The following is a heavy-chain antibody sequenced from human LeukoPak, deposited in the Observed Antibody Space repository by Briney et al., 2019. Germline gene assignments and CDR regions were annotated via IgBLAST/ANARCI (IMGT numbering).Heavy chain of an antibody. Sequence: PGGSLRLSCAASGFTFSSYAMHWVRQAPGKGLEWVAVISYDGSNKYYADSVKGRFTISRDNSKNTLYLQMNSLRAEDTAVYYCARDPHEYYDFWALDYWGQGTLVTVSS. V-gene: IGHV3-30*01. J-gene: IGHJ4*02. CDR2: ISYDGSNK. CDR1: GFTFSSYA. D-gene: IGHD3-3*01. CDR3: ARDPHEYYDFWALDY.